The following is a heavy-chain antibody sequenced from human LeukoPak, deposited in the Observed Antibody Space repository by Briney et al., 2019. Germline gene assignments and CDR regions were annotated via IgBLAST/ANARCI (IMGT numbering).Heavy chain of an antibody. Sequence: PSETLSLTCTDSGGSISSGGYYWSWIRQHPGKGLEWIGYIYYSGSTNYNPSLKSRVTISVDTSKNQFSLKLSSVTAADTAVYYCARGSNLYDTNRAFDIWGQGTMVTVSS. V-gene: IGHV4-61*08. J-gene: IGHJ3*02. CDR3: ARGSNLYDTNRAFDI. CDR1: GGSISSGGYY. D-gene: IGHD3-9*01. CDR2: IYYSGST.